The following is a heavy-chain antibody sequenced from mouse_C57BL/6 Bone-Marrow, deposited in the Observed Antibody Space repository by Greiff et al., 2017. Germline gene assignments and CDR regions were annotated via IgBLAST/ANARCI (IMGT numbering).Heavy chain of an antibody. J-gene: IGHJ2*01. CDR2: IDPEDGET. CDR1: GFNIKDYY. CDR3: TRSLIYYGTNY. D-gene: IGHD1-1*01. Sequence: VQLQQSGAELVKPGASVKLSCTASGFNIKDYYIHWVKQRTEQGLEWIGRIDPEDGETKYAPQFQDKDPITEDTSSNTTYLQLSSLTSEDTAVYYCTRSLIYYGTNYWGQGTTLTVSS. V-gene: IGHV14-2*01.